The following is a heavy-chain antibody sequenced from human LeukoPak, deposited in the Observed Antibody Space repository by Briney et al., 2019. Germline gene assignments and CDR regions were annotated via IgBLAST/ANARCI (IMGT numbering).Heavy chain of an antibody. CDR1: GYTFTGYY. CDR2: INPNSGGT. J-gene: IGHJ4*02. CDR3: ARAVQVTTGGLFDY. Sequence: ASVKVSCKASGYTFTGYYMHWVRQAPGQGLEWMGWINPNSGGTNYAQKFQGRVTITADKSTSTAYMELSSLRSEDTAVYYCARAVQVTTGGLFDYWGQGTLVTVSS. V-gene: IGHV1-2*02. D-gene: IGHD4-17*01.